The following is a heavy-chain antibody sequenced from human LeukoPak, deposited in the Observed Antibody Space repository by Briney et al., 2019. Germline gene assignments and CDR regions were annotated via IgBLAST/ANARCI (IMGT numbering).Heavy chain of an antibody. V-gene: IGHV3-64*01. J-gene: IGHJ6*02. CDR1: GFTFSSYA. Sequence: GGSLRLSCAASGFTFSSYAMYWVRQAPGKGLECVSAISSNGGSTYYANSVKGRFTISRDNSKNTLYLQMGSLRAEDMAVYYCARDKEDLGYYYYGMDVWGQGTTVTVS. D-gene: IGHD3-16*01. CDR2: ISSNGGST. CDR3: ARDKEDLGYYYYGMDV.